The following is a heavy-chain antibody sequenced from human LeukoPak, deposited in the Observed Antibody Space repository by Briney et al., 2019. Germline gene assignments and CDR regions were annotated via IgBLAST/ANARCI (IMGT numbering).Heavy chain of an antibody. J-gene: IGHJ5*02. CDR3: AGAGYSSGWANWFDP. CDR2: IYTSGST. D-gene: IGHD6-19*01. V-gene: IGHV4-4*07. CDR1: GGSISSYY. Sequence: KTSETLSLTCTVSGGSISSYYWSWIRQPAGKGLEWIGRIYTSGSTNYNPSLKSRVTMSVDTSKNQFSLKLSSVTAADTAVYYCAGAGYSSGWANWFDPWGQGTLVTVSS.